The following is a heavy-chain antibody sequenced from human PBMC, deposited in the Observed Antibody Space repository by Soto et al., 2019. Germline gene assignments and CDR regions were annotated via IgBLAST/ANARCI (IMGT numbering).Heavy chain of an antibody. Sequence: ASVKVSCKASGYTFTSYYMHWVRQAPGQGLEWMGIINPSGGSTSYAQKFQGRVTMTRDTSTSTVYLELSSLRSEDTAVYYCARDQEVIAVAGTSYYYYGMDVWGQGTTVTVSS. V-gene: IGHV1-46*01. CDR3: ARDQEVIAVAGTSYYYYGMDV. CDR2: INPSGGST. CDR1: GYTFTSYY. D-gene: IGHD6-19*01. J-gene: IGHJ6*02.